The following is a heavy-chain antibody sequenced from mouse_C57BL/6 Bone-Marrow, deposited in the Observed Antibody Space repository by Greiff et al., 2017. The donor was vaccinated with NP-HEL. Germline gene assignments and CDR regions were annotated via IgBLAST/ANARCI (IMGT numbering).Heavy chain of an antibody. Sequence: VQLQQSGAELVRPGASVKLSCTASGFNINDDYMHWVKQRPEQGLEWIGWIDPENGDTEYASKFQGKATITADTSSNTAYLQLSSLTSEDTAVYYCTSITTVAPYYFDYWGQGTTLTVSS. D-gene: IGHD1-1*01. J-gene: IGHJ2*01. CDR1: GFNINDDY. CDR3: TSITTVAPYYFDY. CDR2: IDPENGDT. V-gene: IGHV14-4*01.